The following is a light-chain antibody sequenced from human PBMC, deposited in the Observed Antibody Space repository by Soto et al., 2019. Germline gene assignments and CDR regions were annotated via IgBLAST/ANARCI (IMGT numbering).Light chain of an antibody. CDR2: AAS. CDR1: QSIRTS. CDR3: QQSYSSPHT. Sequence: DIQMTQSPSSLSASAGDRVTITCRASQSIRTSLNWYQQKPGKAPNLLISAASSLQSGVPSKFTGSGSGTDFTLTISSLQPEDFATYYCQQSYSSPHTFGGGTKVDI. V-gene: IGKV1-39*01. J-gene: IGKJ4*01.